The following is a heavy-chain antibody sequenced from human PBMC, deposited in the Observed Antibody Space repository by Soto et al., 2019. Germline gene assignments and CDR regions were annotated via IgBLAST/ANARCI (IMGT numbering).Heavy chain of an antibody. CDR2: INAGNGNT. CDR3: ARACSGGSCYPRWSLYFDY. D-gene: IGHD2-15*01. J-gene: IGHJ4*02. Sequence: WASVKVSCKASGYTFTSYAMHWVRQAPGQRLEWMGWINAGNGNTKYSQKFQGRVTITRDTSASTAYMELSSLRSEDTAVHYCARACSGGSCYPRWSLYFDYWGQGTLVTVSS. V-gene: IGHV1-3*01. CDR1: GYTFTSYA.